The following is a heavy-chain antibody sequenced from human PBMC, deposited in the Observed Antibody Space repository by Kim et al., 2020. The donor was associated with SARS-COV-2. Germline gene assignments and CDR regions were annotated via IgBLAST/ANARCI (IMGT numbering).Heavy chain of an antibody. J-gene: IGHJ4*02. D-gene: IGHD6-19*01. CDR2: ISGSGGST. CDR1: GFTFSSYA. Sequence: GGSLRLSCAASGFTFSSYAMSWVRQAPGKGLEWVSAISGSGGSTYYADSVKGRFTISRDNSKNTLYLQMNSLRAEDTAVYYCAKDFFPLYSSGWTWDDYWGQGTLVTVSS. V-gene: IGHV3-23*01. CDR3: AKDFFPLYSSGWTWDDY.